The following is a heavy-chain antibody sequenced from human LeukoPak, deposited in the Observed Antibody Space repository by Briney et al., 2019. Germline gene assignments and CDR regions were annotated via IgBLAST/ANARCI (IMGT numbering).Heavy chain of an antibody. J-gene: IGHJ5*02. CDR3: ARDNSVRDEAWWFNP. CDR1: GFTVSSNY. D-gene: IGHD5-24*01. V-gene: IGHV3-53*05. CDR2: IYSGGST. Sequence: GGSLRLSCAASGFTVSSNYMSWVRQAPGKGLEWVSVIYSGGSTYYADSVKGRFTISRDNSKNTLYLQMGSLRTEDTAVYYCARDNSVRDEAWWFNPWGQGTLVTVSS.